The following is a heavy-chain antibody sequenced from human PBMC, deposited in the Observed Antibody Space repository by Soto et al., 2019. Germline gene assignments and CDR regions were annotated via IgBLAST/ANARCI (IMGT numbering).Heavy chain of an antibody. CDR1: GGTFSSYA. CDR3: ARPVPDYSSPYYSYGMDV. V-gene: IGHV1-69*12. D-gene: IGHD4-4*01. Sequence: QVQLVQSGAEVKKPGSSVKVSCKASGGTFSSYAISWVRQAPGQGLEWMGGIIPIFGTANYAQKFQGRVTITADESTSTAYMELSSLRSEDTAVYYCARPVPDYSSPYYSYGMDVWGQGTTVTVSS. J-gene: IGHJ6*02. CDR2: IIPIFGTA.